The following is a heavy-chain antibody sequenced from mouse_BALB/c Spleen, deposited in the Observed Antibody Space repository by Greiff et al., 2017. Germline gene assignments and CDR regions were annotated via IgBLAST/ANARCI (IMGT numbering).Heavy chain of an antibody. CDR1: GYTFTSYW. Sequence: VQLQQSGAELVKPGASVKLSCKASGYTFTSYWMHWVKQRPGQGLEWIGEINPSNGRTNYNEKFKSKATLTVDKSSSTAYMQLSSLTSEDSAVYYCAKENYGSPFAYWGQGTLVTVSA. J-gene: IGHJ3*01. D-gene: IGHD1-2*01. V-gene: IGHV1S81*02. CDR3: AKENYGSPFAY. CDR2: INPSNGRT.